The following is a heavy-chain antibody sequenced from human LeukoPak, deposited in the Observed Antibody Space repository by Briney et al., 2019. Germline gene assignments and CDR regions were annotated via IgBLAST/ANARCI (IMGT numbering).Heavy chain of an antibody. CDR1: GYSFPNYW. Sequence: RGESLKISCKGSGYSFPNYWIGWVRQMPGKGQEWVGIIYPGDSANKYSQSFQGQVTISADKSISTAYLQRNSLKASDTAMYYCARHISGGFGDYWGQGTLVTVS. V-gene: IGHV5-51*01. J-gene: IGHJ4*02. CDR3: ARHISGGFGDY. CDR2: IYPGDSAN. D-gene: IGHD3-10*01.